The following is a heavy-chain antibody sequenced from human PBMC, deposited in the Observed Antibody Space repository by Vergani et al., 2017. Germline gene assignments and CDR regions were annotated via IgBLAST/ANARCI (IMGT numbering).Heavy chain of an antibody. CDR1: GFTFGSYS. CDR3: AREGVPDAFDI. V-gene: IGHV3-21*01. D-gene: IGHD4/OR15-4a*01. CDR2: ISSSSSYR. J-gene: IGHJ3*02. Sequence: EVQLVESGGGLVKPGGSLRLSCVASGFTFGSYSMNWVRQAPGKGLEWVSFISSSSSYRYYADSVKGRFAISRDNAKTSLYLQMNSLRVEDTAVYYCAREGVPDAFDIWGQGTMVTVSS.